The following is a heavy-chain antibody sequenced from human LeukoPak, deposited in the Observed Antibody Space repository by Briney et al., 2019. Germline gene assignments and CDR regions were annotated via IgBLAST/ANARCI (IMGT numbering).Heavy chain of an antibody. J-gene: IGHJ3*02. V-gene: IGHV5-51*01. CDR3: ARGMGITMIVVVPDAFDI. D-gene: IGHD3-22*01. Sequence: GESLKISCKGSGYNFTSYCIAWVRQMPGKGLEWMGIICPGDSDTRYSPSFQGQVTISADKSISTVYLQWSNLKASDTAMYYCARGMGITMIVVVPDAFDIWGQGTMVTVSS. CDR2: ICPGDSDT. CDR1: GYNFTSYC.